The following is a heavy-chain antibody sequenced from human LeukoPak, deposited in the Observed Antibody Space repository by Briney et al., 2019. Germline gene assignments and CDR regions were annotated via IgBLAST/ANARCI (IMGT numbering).Heavy chain of an antibody. CDR3: ARDRNVVVPAAIGY. D-gene: IGHD2-2*01. CDR1: GFTFSSYA. V-gene: IGHV3-30-3*01. Sequence: GGSLRLSCAASGFTFSSYAVHWVRQAPGKGLEWVAVISYDGSNKYYADSVKGRFTISRDNSKNTLYLQMNSLRAEDTAVYYCARDRNVVVPAAIGYWGQGTLVTVSS. CDR2: ISYDGSNK. J-gene: IGHJ4*02.